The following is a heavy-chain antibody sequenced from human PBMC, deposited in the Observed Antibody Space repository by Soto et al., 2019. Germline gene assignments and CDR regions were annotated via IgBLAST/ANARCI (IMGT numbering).Heavy chain of an antibody. Sequence: GGSLRLSCAASGFTFSTYAMNWVRQAPGRGLEWVSSISGSGGTTYYADSVKGRVTTSIDNSMNTLYLQMNSLRAEDTAVYYCSQASRKMSGEFGFFDFWGQGTLVTVSS. CDR2: ISGSGGTT. CDR1: GFTFSTYA. V-gene: IGHV3-23*01. J-gene: IGHJ4*02. CDR3: SQASRKMSGEFGFFDF. D-gene: IGHD3-10*02.